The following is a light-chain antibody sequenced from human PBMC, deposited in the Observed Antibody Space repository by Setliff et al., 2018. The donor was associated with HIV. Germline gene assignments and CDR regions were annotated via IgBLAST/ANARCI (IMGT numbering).Light chain of an antibody. J-gene: IGLJ3*02. V-gene: IGLV2-14*01. Sequence: QSALAQPASVSGSPGQSITVSCTGTSSDIGTYDLVSWYQHHPGKAPKLLIYDVTNRPSGVSNRFSASKSGNTASLTISGLQPEDEADYYCTSMTSRITWVFGGGTKVTVL. CDR2: DVT. CDR1: SSDIGTYDL. CDR3: TSMTSRITWV.